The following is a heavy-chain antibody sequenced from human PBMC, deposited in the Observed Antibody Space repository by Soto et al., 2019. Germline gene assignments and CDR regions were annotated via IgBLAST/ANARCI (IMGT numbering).Heavy chain of an antibody. D-gene: IGHD4-4*01. V-gene: IGHV3-15*01. J-gene: IGHJ6*03. CDR1: GFTFSNAW. Sequence: GGSLRLSCAASGFTFSNAWMSWVRQAPGKGLEWVGRIKSKTDGGTTDYAAPVKGRFTISRDDSKNTLYLQMNSLKTEDTAVYYCTTAGLGVSDYTIYYYYYMDVWGKGTTVTVSS. CDR2: IKSKTDGGTT. CDR3: TTAGLGVSDYTIYYYYYMDV.